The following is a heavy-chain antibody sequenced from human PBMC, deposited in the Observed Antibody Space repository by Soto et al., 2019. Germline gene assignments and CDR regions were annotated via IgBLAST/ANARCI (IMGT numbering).Heavy chain of an antibody. CDR1: GFTFSSYE. J-gene: IGHJ6*02. CDR2: SSRSGNTI. Sequence: GGALRLSCAASGFTFSSYEMNWVRQAPGKGLEWLSYSSRSGNTIYYADSVKGRFTVSRDNAKNSLYLQMNGLRADDTAVYYCASQGGYYYYYGMDVWGQGTTVTV. V-gene: IGHV3-48*03. CDR3: ASQGGYYYYYGMDV.